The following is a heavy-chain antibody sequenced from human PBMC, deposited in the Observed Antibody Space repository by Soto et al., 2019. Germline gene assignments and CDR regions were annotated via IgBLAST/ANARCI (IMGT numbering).Heavy chain of an antibody. CDR2: INSDGSSA. CDR3: ARFGTYYDSSGFLY. Sequence: RLSCVASGFTFGHYWMHWVRQAPGKGLVWVSRINSDGSSAGYADSVKGRFTISRDNAKNTLYLRMNSLRAEDTAVYYCARFGTYYDSSGFLYWGQGALVTVSS. D-gene: IGHD3-22*01. J-gene: IGHJ4*02. CDR1: GFTFGHYW. V-gene: IGHV3-74*01.